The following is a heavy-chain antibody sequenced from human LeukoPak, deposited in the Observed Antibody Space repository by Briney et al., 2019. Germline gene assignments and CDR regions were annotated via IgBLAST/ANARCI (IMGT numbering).Heavy chain of an antibody. V-gene: IGHV4-30-2*01. D-gene: IGHD3-22*01. CDR1: GGSISSGGYS. J-gene: IGHJ3*02. CDR3: ARGSSITMIVVVPDI. CDR2: IYHSGST. Sequence: SQTLSLTCAVSGGSISSGGYSWSWIRQPPGKGLEWIGYIYHSGSTYYNPSLKSRVTISVDRSKNQFSLKLSSVTAADTAVYYCARGSSITMIVVVPDIWGQGTMVTVSS.